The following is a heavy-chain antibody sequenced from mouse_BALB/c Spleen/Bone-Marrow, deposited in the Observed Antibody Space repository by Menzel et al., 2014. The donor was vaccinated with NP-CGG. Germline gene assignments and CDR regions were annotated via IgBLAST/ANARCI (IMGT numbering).Heavy chain of an antibody. CDR2: IDPANGNT. J-gene: IGHJ3*01. V-gene: IGHV14-3*02. Sequence: VQLQQSGAELVKPGASVKLSCTASGFNITDTYMHWVKQRPEQGLEWIGRIDPANGNTKYDPKFQGKATITADTSSNTAYLQHSSLTSEDAAVYYCAGTGGDGNYLAWFAYWGQGTLVTVSA. CDR3: AGTGGDGNYLAWFAY. CDR1: GFNITDTY. D-gene: IGHD2-1*01.